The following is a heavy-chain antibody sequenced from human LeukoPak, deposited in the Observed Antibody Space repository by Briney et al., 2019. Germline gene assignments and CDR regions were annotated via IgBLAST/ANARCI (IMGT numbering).Heavy chain of an antibody. V-gene: IGHV1-18*01. CDR1: GYTFTSYG. J-gene: IGHJ4*02. D-gene: IGHD3-3*01. Sequence: ASVKVSCKASGYTFTSYGISWVRQAPGQGLEWMGWISAYNGNTNYAQKLQGRVAMTTDTSTSTAYMELRSLRSDDTAVYYCARAPGTTFGVTSTRWGQGTLVTVSS. CDR3: ARAPGTTFGVTSTR. CDR2: ISAYNGNT.